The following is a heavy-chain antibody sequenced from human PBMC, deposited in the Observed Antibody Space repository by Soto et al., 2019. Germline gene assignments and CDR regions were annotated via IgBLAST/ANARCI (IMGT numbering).Heavy chain of an antibody. D-gene: IGHD2-2*03. V-gene: IGHV6-1*01. J-gene: IGHJ4*02. CDR3: ARDLGFDFDY. CDR2: TYYRSKWYN. CDR1: GDSVSSSSAA. Sequence: QVQLQQSGPGLEKTSQTLSLTCAISGDSVSSSSAAWNWIRQSPSRGLEWLGRTYYRSKWYNDYAVSVKNRITINPDTSKNQFSLQLNSVTHEYTAVYCCARDLGFDFDYWGQGTLVTVSS.